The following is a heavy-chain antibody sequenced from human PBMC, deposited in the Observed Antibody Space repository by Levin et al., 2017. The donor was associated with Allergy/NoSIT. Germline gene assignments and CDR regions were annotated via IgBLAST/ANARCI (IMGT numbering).Heavy chain of an antibody. CDR1: GFTFSSYA. J-gene: IGHJ4*02. V-gene: IGHV3-30-3*01. CDR3: ARDRGYYDSSGYYGLDY. CDR2: ISYDGSNK. Sequence: GGSLRLSCAASGFTFSSYAMHWVRQAPGKGLEWVAVISYDGSNKYYADSVKGRFTISRDNSKNTLYLQMNSLRAEDTAVYYCARDRGYYDSSGYYGLDYWGQGTLVTVSS. D-gene: IGHD3-22*01.